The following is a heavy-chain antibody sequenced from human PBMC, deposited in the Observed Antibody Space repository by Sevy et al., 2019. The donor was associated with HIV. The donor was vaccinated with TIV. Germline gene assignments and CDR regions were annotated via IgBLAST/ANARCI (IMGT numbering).Heavy chain of an antibody. CDR3: AKRGSKSGYALGY. CDR1: GFTLSNYD. V-gene: IGHV3-30*02. Sequence: GGSLRLSCIESGFTLSNYDIHWVRQAAGKGLEWVAFIQYDGSIQYYADSVKGRFTISRDNSKNTLYLQMISLRPEDTAIYYCAKRGSKSGYALGYWGQGTLVTVSS. D-gene: IGHD5-12*01. CDR2: IQYDGSIQ. J-gene: IGHJ4*02.